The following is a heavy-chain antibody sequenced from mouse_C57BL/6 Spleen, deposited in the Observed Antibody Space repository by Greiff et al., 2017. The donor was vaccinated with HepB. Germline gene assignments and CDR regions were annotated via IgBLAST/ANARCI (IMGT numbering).Heavy chain of an antibody. CDR1: GYTFTSYW. Sequence: VQLQQSGAELVKPGASVKLSCKASGYTFTSYWMHWVKQRPGQGLEWIGMIHPNSGSTNYNEKFKSKATLTVDKSSSTAYMQLSSLTSEDSAVYYCASLSTMVTQYYFDYWGQGTTLTVSS. J-gene: IGHJ2*01. D-gene: IGHD2-1*01. CDR3: ASLSTMVTQYYFDY. V-gene: IGHV1-64*01. CDR2: IHPNSGST.